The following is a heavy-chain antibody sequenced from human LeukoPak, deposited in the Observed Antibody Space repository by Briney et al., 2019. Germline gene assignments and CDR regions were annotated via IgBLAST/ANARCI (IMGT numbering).Heavy chain of an antibody. V-gene: IGHV3-30*02. CDR1: GFTFRSYA. D-gene: IGHD6-19*01. CDR2: IRYDGSNK. Sequence: PGGSLRLSCAASGFTFRSYAMHWVRQAPGKGLEWVAFIRYDGSNKYYADSVKGRFTISRDNSKNTLYLQMNSLRAEDTAVYYCARGGKRAVAGTRSPQYFQHWGQGTLVTVSP. J-gene: IGHJ1*01. CDR3: ARGGKRAVAGTRSPQYFQH.